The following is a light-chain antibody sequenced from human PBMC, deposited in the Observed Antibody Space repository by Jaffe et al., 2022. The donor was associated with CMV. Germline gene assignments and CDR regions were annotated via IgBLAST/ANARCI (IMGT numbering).Light chain of an antibody. CDR1: SSNIGSNS. CDR2: TND. Sequence: QSVLTQPPSASGTPGQRVTVSCSGSSSNIGSNSVSWYQQVPGTAPKLLISTNDQRPSGVPDRFSGSKSGTSASLAISGLQSEDEADYYCAAWDDSLSGFYVFGTGTKVTVL. CDR3: AAWDDSLSGFYV. J-gene: IGLJ1*01. V-gene: IGLV1-44*01.